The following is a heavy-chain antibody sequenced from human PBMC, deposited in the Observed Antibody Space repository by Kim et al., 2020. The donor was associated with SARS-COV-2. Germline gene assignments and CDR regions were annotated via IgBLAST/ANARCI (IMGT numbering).Heavy chain of an antibody. CDR3: ARGKTNWNYLRGAFDI. Sequence: ASVKVSCKASGYTFTSYAMNWVRQAPGQGLEWMGWINTNTGNPTYAQGFTGRFVFSLDTSVSTAYLQISSLKAEDTAVYYCARGKTNWNYLRGAFDIWGQGTMVTVSS. D-gene: IGHD1-7*01. CDR2: INTNTGNP. CDR1: GYTFTSYA. V-gene: IGHV7-4-1*02. J-gene: IGHJ3*02.